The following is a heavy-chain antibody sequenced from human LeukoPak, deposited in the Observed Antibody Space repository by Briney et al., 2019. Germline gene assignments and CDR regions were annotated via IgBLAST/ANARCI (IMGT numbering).Heavy chain of an antibody. CDR2: IYHSGST. Sequence: SGTLSLTCAASGFSISNGYYCGWLRQPPGEGLGWIGSIYHSGSTYYNPSLKSRVTISVDTSKNQFSLKLSSVTAEDTAGYYCARDGVASGWYSRAFDIWGQGTMVTVSS. V-gene: IGHV4-38-2*02. D-gene: IGHD6-19*01. J-gene: IGHJ3*02. CDR1: GFSISNGYY. CDR3: ARDGVASGWYSRAFDI.